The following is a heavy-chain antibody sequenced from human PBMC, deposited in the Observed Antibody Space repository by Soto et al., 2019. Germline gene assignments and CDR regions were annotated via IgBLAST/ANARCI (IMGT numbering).Heavy chain of an antibody. V-gene: IGHV3-21*01. CDR1: GFTFSTYN. CDR2: INGRGNYI. D-gene: IGHD1-26*01. CDR3: AREDGIVGATSAFDD. Sequence: EVLLVESGGGLVKPGGSLRLSCAASGFTFSTYNMNWVRQAPGKGLEWVSSINGRGNYIYYTDAVKGRFTISRDNAKTALYLQMNILRAEDTAVYYCAREDGIVGATSAFDDWGQGTLVTVSS. J-gene: IGHJ4*02.